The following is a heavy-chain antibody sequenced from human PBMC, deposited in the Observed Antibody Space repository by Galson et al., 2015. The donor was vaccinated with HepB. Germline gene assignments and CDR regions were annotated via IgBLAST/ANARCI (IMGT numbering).Heavy chain of an antibody. D-gene: IGHD3-22*01. V-gene: IGHV1-2*06. J-gene: IGHJ6*03. CDR1: GYTFTGYY. CDR3: ARDPGNYDSSGYYYYYMDV. Sequence: SVKVSCKASGYTFTGYYMHWVRQAPGQGLEWMGRINPNSGGTNYAQKFQGRVTMTRDTSISTAYMELSRLRSDDTAVYYCARDPGNYDSSGYYYYYMDVWGKGTTVTVSS. CDR2: INPNSGGT.